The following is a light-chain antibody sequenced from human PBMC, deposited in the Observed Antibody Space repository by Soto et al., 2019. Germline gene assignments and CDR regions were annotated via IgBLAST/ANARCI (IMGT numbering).Light chain of an antibody. CDR3: QQHSKWPRT. J-gene: IGKJ1*01. Sequence: EIVMTQSPATLSVSPGERATLSCRASQSVSSNLAWYQQKPGQAPRLLIYGASTRATGIPARFSGTGSGTEFTLTISSLQSEDVAVYYCQQHSKWPRTFGQGTKVDI. CDR1: QSVSSN. CDR2: GAS. V-gene: IGKV3-15*01.